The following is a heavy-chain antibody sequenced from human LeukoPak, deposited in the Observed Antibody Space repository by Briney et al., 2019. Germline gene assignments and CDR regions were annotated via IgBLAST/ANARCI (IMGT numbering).Heavy chain of an antibody. CDR2: IYYSGTA. CDR3: ARVPPRYCSGGSCSYYFDY. D-gene: IGHD2-15*01. Sequence: SQTLSLTCAVSGGSISSGGYSWSWIRQPPGGGLEWIGYIYYSGTAYYNPSLKSRVTISVDTSRNQFSLRLSSVTAADTAVYYCARVPPRYCSGGSCSYYFDYWGQGTLVTVSS. CDR1: GGSISSGGYS. V-gene: IGHV4-30-4*08. J-gene: IGHJ4*02.